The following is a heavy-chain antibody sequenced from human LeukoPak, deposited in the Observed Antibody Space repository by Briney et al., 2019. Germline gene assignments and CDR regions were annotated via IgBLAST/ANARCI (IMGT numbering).Heavy chain of an antibody. Sequence: KPSETLSLTCAVYGGSFSGYYWSWIRQPPGKGLEWIGEINHSGSTNYNPSLKSRVTISVDTSKNQFSLKLSSVTAADTAVYYCARAKGYCSSTSCPTFYYYYYGMDVWGQGTTVTVSS. D-gene: IGHD2-2*01. V-gene: IGHV4-34*01. J-gene: IGHJ6*02. CDR1: GGSFSGYY. CDR3: ARAKGYCSSTSCPTFYYYYYGMDV. CDR2: INHSGST.